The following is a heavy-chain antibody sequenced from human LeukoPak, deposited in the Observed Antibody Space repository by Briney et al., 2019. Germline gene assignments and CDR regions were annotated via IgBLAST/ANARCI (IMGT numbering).Heavy chain of an antibody. Sequence: SETLSLTCAVSGGSISSSNWWSWVRQPPGKGLEWIGEIYHSGSTNYNPSFKSRVTISVDKSKNQFSLKLSSVTAADTAVYYCARETLGWELTGWALDAFDIWGQGTMVTVSS. CDR1: GGSISSSNW. V-gene: IGHV4-4*02. CDR2: IYHSGST. CDR3: ARETLGWELTGWALDAFDI. D-gene: IGHD1-26*01. J-gene: IGHJ3*02.